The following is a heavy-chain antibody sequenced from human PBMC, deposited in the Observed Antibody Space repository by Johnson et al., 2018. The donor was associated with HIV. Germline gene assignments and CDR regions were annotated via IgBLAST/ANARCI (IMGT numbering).Heavy chain of an antibody. CDR1: GFTVSSNY. D-gene: IGHD6-13*01. CDR2: IYSGGSI. V-gene: IGHV3-66*02. CDR3: AAIGGIGSSWSAAFDI. Sequence: VQLVESGGGLVQPGGSLRLSCAASGFTVSSNYMSWVRQAPGKGLEWVSVIYSGGSIGYADSVKGRFTISRDNAKNSLYLQMNSLRAEDTALYYCAAIGGIGSSWSAAFDIWGQGTMVTVSS. J-gene: IGHJ3*02.